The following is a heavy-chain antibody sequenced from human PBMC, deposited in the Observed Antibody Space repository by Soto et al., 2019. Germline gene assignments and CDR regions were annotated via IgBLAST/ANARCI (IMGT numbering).Heavy chain of an antibody. CDR1: GFTFDDYT. CDR2: ISWDGGST. CDR3: AKPYCGGDCYSEAGAFDI. V-gene: IGHV3-43*01. Sequence: EVQLVESGGVVVQPGGSLRLPCAASGFTFDDYTMHWVRQAPGKGLEWVSLISWDGGSTYYADSVKGRFTISRDNSKNSLYLQMNSLRTEDTALYYCAKPYCGGDCYSEAGAFDIWGQGTMVTVSS. D-gene: IGHD2-21*02. J-gene: IGHJ3*02.